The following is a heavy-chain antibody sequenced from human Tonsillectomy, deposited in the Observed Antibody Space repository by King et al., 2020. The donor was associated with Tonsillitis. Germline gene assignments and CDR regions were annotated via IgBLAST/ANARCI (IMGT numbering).Heavy chain of an antibody. CDR3: ARHPHPALVRGDPNDAFDI. D-gene: IGHD3-10*01. V-gene: IGHV4-39*01. CDR1: GGSISSSSYY. Sequence: QLQESGPGLVKPSETLSLTCTVSGGSISSSSYYWGWIRQPPGKGLEWIGTIYYSGSTYYNPSLKSRVTISVDTSKNQFSLKLTSVTAADTAVYYCARHPHPALVRGDPNDAFDIWGQGTMVTVSS. J-gene: IGHJ3*02. CDR2: IYYSGST.